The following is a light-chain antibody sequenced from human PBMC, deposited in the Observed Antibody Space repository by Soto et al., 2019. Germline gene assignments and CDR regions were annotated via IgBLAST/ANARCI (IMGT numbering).Light chain of an antibody. V-gene: IGLV2-8*01. Sequence: QSALTQPPSASGSPGQSFTISCTGTSSDVGGYNYVSWYQQHPGKAPKLMIYEVSKRPLGVPDRFSGSKSGNTASLTVSGLQAEDEADYYCSSYAGSNNVFGTGTKLTVL. J-gene: IGLJ1*01. CDR2: EVS. CDR1: SSDVGGYNY. CDR3: SSYAGSNNV.